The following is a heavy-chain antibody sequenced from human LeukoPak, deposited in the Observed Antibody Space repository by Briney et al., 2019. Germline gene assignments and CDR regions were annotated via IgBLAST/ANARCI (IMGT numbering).Heavy chain of an antibody. J-gene: IGHJ4*02. V-gene: IGHV4-34*01. CDR2: INHSGST. Sequence: SETLSLTCAVYGGSFSGYYWSWIRQPSGKGLEWIGEINHSGSTNYNPSLKSRATMSVDTSKNQFSLKLSSMTAADTAVYYCARVNGEIDFWGQGTLVTVSS. CDR1: GGSFSGYY. D-gene: IGHD4-17*01. CDR3: ARVNGEIDF.